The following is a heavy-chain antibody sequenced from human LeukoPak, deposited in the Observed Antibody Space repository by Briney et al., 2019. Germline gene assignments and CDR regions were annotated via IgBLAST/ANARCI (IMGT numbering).Heavy chain of an antibody. CDR1: GFTFSNYG. J-gene: IGHJ5*02. CDR3: AKESEGDFNWFDP. V-gene: IGHV3-23*01. D-gene: IGHD2-21*01. Sequence: GGSLRLSCAASGFTFSNYGMHWVRQAPGKGLEWVSAISGSGGSTYYADSVKGRFTISRDNSKNTLYLQMNSLRAEDTAVYYCAKESEGDFNWFDPWGQGTLVTVSS. CDR2: ISGSGGST.